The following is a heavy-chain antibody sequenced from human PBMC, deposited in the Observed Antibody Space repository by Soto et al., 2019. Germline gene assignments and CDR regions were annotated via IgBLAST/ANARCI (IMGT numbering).Heavy chain of an antibody. J-gene: IGHJ3*02. V-gene: IGHV3-23*01. D-gene: IGHD3-16*01. CDR2: ISGSGGST. CDR1: GFTFSSYA. Sequence: GGSLRLSCAASGFTFSSYAMSWVRQAPGKGLEWVSAISGSGGSTYYADSVKGRFTISRDNSKNTLYLQMNSLRAEDTAVYYCAKDFVSLGYYDYIWGSQDAFDIWGQGTMVTRLL. CDR3: AKDFVSLGYYDYIWGSQDAFDI.